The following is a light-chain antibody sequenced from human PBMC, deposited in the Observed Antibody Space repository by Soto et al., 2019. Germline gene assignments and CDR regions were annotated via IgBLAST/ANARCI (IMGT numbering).Light chain of an antibody. V-gene: IGKV1-39*01. CDR1: HSINNY. CDR2: ATS. Sequence: QMTQSPSSLSASVGDRVIITCRSDHSINNYLNWYQQRPGKVPKLLIYATSTLQSGVPSRFSGSGSGRVFTLTINSLQPEDFATYYCQQSYSTLGTFGRGTRVEI. CDR3: QQSYSTLGT. J-gene: IGKJ2*01.